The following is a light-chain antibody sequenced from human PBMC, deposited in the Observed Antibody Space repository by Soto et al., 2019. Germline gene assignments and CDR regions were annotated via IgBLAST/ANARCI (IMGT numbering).Light chain of an antibody. CDR1: QAIGVY. CDR3: QTYTTAPLT. V-gene: IGKV1-27*01. Sequence: DIQVTQSPSSLSASLGDRVTITCRANQAIGVYLAWFQQQPGKVPKLLIYAASALQSGGPSRFSGSGSGTIFTLTIISLPPEDIATFYFQTYTTAPLTFGGGPKVDIK. J-gene: IGKJ4*01. CDR2: AAS.